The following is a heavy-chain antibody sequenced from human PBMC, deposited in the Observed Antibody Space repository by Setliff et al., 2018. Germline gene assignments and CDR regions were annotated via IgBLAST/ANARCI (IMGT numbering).Heavy chain of an antibody. Sequence: SETLSLTCAVSGGSISSSNWWSWVRQPPGKGLEWIGEIYHSGSTNYNPSLKSRVTISVDKSKNQFSLKLSSVTAADTAVYYCARQAPLYYYDSSGYYDYWGQGTLVTVSS. V-gene: IGHV4-4*02. CDR3: ARQAPLYYYDSSGYYDY. CDR2: IYHSGST. CDR1: GGSISSSNW. J-gene: IGHJ4*02. D-gene: IGHD3-22*01.